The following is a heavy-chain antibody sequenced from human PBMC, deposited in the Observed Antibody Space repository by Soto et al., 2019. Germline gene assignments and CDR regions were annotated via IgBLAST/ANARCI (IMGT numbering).Heavy chain of an antibody. J-gene: IGHJ6*02. V-gene: IGHV1-69*13. Sequence: GASVKVSCKASAYTFTNYGITWVRQAPGQGLEWMGGIIPIFGTAKYAQKFQGRVTITADESTSTAYMELSSLRSEDTAVYYCARDEGSLLPAGSSSYYYYGMDVWGQGTTVTVSS. CDR3: ARDEGSLLPAGSSSYYYYGMDV. D-gene: IGHD2-2*01. CDR1: AYTFTNYG. CDR2: IIPIFGTA.